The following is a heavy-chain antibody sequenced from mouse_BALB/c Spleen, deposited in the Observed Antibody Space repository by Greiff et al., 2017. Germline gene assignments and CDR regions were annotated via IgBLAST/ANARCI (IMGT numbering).Heavy chain of an antibody. CDR3: ARVRTGRFDY. CDR1: GFTFSSFG. D-gene: IGHD4-1*01. J-gene: IGHJ2*01. V-gene: IGHV5-17*02. CDR2: ISSGSSTI. Sequence: EVHLVESGGGLVQPGGSRKLSCAASGFTFSSFGMHWVRQAPEKGLEWVAYISSGSSTIYYADTVKGRFTISRDNPKNTLFLQMTSLRSEDTAMYYCARVRTGRFDYWGQGTTLTVSS.